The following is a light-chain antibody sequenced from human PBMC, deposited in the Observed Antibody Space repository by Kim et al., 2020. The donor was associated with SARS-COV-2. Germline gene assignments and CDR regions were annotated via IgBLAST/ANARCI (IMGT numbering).Light chain of an antibody. CDR1: GMAGKS. V-gene: IGLV3-21*04. CDR3: QVWDSSSDHRVV. Sequence: GKTARITWGGNGMAGKSVRWYQQKPGQAPVLVISYDSDRPSGIPERFSGSNSGNSATLTISRVEAGDEADYYCQVWDSSSDHRVVFGGGTQLTVL. J-gene: IGLJ2*01. CDR2: YDS.